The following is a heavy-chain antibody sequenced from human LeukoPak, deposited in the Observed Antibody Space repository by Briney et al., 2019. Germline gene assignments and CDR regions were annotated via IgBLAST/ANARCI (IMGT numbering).Heavy chain of an antibody. CDR3: ARDPVHGYSYGQNYFDY. CDR1: GFTFSGSA. J-gene: IGHJ4*02. D-gene: IGHD5-18*01. V-gene: IGHV3-73*01. CDR2: IRSKANSYAT. Sequence: GGSLRLSCAASGFTFSGSAMHWVHQASGKGLEWVGRIRSKANSYATAYAASVKGRFTISRDDSKNTAYLQMNSLKTEDTAVYYCARDPVHGYSYGQNYFDYWGQGTLVTVSS.